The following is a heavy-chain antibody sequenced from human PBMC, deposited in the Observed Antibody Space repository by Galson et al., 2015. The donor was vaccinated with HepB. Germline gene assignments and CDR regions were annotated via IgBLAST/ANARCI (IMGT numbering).Heavy chain of an antibody. V-gene: IGHV1-18*04. CDR2: INPYNGGT. J-gene: IGHJ1*01. Sequence: SVKVSCKASGYTFPSYGITWVRQAPGQGLEWVGWINPYNGGTNFAQNLQDRVTMSTDTSTSTAYMALRSLRSDATAVYFCARGPWFAELTRSLELQYWGHVTMLAVSS. CDR1: GYTFPSYG. D-gene: IGHD3-10*01. CDR3: ARGPWFAELTRSLELQY.